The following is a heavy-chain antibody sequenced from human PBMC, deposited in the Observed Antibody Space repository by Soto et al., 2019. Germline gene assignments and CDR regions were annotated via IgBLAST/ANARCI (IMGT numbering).Heavy chain of an antibody. Sequence: QVQLVQSGAEVKKPGASVKVSCKASGYTFTSYDINWVRQATGQGLEWMGWMNPNSGNTGYAQKFQGRVTMTRNTSLSTGYMELSSLRSEDTAVYYCARAMYSSSYADLPYGMDVWGQGTTVTVSS. CDR3: ARAMYSSSYADLPYGMDV. CDR1: GYTFTSYD. J-gene: IGHJ6*02. V-gene: IGHV1-8*01. CDR2: MNPNSGNT. D-gene: IGHD6-6*01.